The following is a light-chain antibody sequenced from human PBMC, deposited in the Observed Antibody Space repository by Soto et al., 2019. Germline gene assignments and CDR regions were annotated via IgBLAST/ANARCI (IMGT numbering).Light chain of an antibody. Sequence: QSVLTQPPSVSGAPGQRVTISCTGSSSNIGAGYDVHWYQQLPGTAPKLLIYGNSNRPSGVPDQFSGSKSGTSASLVITGLQAEDEADYYCQSYDSSLSGVVFGGGPKLTVL. V-gene: IGLV1-40*01. CDR3: QSYDSSLSGVV. CDR2: GNS. CDR1: SSNIGAGYD. J-gene: IGLJ2*01.